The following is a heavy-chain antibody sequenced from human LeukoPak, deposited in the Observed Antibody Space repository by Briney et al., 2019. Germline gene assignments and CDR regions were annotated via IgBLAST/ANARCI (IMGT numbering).Heavy chain of an antibody. Sequence: GASVKVSCKASGYTFTSYGISWVRQAPGQGLEWMGWISAYNGNTNYAQKLQGRVTMTTDTSTSTAYMELRSLRSDDTAVYYCARGHCSSTSCYSFAFDIWGQGTLVTVSP. D-gene: IGHD2-2*01. J-gene: IGHJ4*02. CDR2: ISAYNGNT. V-gene: IGHV1-18*01. CDR1: GYTFTSYG. CDR3: ARGHCSSTSCYSFAFDI.